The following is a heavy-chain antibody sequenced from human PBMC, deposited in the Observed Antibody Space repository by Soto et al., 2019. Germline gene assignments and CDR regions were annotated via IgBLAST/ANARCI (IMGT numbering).Heavy chain of an antibody. D-gene: IGHD2-15*01. CDR1: GYTFTTYG. Sequence: QVQLVQSGAEVKKPGASVKVSCKASGYTFTTYGISWVRQAPGQGLEWMGWISAYNVNTKYAQKFQGRVPMTTDTSTRTAYMELRGRGSDDTAVYYCAREYCSGGSCYGVDYWGQGTLVTVSS. CDR2: ISAYNVNT. J-gene: IGHJ4*02. V-gene: IGHV1-18*01. CDR3: AREYCSGGSCYGVDY.